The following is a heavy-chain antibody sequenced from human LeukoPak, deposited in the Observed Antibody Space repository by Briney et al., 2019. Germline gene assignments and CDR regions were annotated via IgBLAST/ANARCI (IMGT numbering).Heavy chain of an antibody. Sequence: SETLSLTCTVSGCSINSYYWSWIRQPPGKGLEWIGYIYYTGSTPYNPSLKSRVTISIDTSKNQFSLNLRSVTAADTAVYYCANSSRPHWFDPWGQGTLVTVSS. CDR3: ANSSRPHWFDP. V-gene: IGHV4-59*01. D-gene: IGHD6-13*01. CDR1: GCSINSYY. J-gene: IGHJ5*02. CDR2: IYYTGST.